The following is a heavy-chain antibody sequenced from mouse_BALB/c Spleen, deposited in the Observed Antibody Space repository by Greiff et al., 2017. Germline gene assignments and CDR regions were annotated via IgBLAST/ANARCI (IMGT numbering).Heavy chain of an antibody. CDR2: IRLKSDNYAT. CDR3: TTGRAMDY. CDR1: GFTFSSYW. Sequence: DVQLQESGGGLVQPGGSMKLSCVASGFTFSSYWMSWVRQSPEKGLEWVAEIRLKSDNYATHYAESVKGKFTISRDDSKSRLYLQMNSLRAEDTGIYYCTTGRAMDYWGQGTSVTVSS. J-gene: IGHJ4*01. V-gene: IGHV6-6*02.